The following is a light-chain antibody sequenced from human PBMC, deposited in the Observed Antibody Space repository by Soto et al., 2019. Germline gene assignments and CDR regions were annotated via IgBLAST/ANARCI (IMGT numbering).Light chain of an antibody. Sequence: QSALTQPASVSGSPGQSITISCTGNTSDVGGYNYVSWYQQHPGKAPKLMIYDVSNRPSGVYNRFSGSKSGNTASLTISGLKAEYEADYYCSSYTSISTLVVFGGGTKLTVL. CDR1: TSDVGGYNY. CDR3: SSYTSISTLVV. V-gene: IGLV2-14*01. J-gene: IGLJ2*01. CDR2: DVS.